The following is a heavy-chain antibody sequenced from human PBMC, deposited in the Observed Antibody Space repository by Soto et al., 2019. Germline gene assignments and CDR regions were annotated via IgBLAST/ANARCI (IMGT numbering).Heavy chain of an antibody. J-gene: IGHJ6*02. V-gene: IGHV1-46*01. CDR2: INPSGGST. Sequence: ASVQVSCKASGYTFTSYYMHWVRQAPGQGLEWMGIINPSGGSTSYAQKFQGRVTMTRDTSTSTVYMDLSSLRSEDTAVYYCARGGTIFGVVIEYYYYYGMDVWGQGTTVTVSS. CDR1: GYTFTSYY. D-gene: IGHD3-3*01. CDR3: ARGGTIFGVVIEYYYYYGMDV.